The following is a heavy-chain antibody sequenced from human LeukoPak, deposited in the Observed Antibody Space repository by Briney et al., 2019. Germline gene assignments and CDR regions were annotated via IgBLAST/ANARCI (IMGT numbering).Heavy chain of an antibody. D-gene: IGHD2-15*01. Sequence: GGSLRLSCAASGFTFSNYAMSWARQAPGKGLEWVSSSGTTSGYTDYADSVKGRFTISRDNAKYSLYLQMNSLRAEDTAVYYCARGGRTRFDSWGQGTLVTVSS. V-gene: IGHV3-11*05. CDR3: ARGGRTRFDS. CDR1: GFTFSNYA. CDR2: SGTTSGYT. J-gene: IGHJ5*01.